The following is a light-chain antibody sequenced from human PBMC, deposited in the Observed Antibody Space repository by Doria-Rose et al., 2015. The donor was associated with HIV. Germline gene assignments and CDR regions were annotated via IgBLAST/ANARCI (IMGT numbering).Light chain of an antibody. Sequence: TQSPESLGMSLGERATPNCKSNQSLLYTSKNYLAWYQQKPGQPPNLLIYWASTRQSGVPARFSGSGSGTDFTLTISSLESEDVAVYYCQQYYDTPSFGPGTTVDIK. J-gene: IGKJ3*01. CDR1: QSLLYTSKNY. CDR3: QQYYDTPS. V-gene: IGKV4-1*01. CDR2: WAS.